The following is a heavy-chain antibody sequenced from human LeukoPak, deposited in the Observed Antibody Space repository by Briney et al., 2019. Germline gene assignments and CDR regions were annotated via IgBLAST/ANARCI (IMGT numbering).Heavy chain of an antibody. V-gene: IGHV1-46*01. CDR3: ARDHCSSTSCYSNWFDP. D-gene: IGHD2-2*01. CDR2: INPSGGST. CDR1: EYPYTSYY. Sequence: GASVKVSCKASEYPYTSYYMHWVRQSPGRGLEWMGIINPSGGSTSYAQKFQGRVTMTRDTSTSTVYMELSSLRSEDTAVYYCARDHCSSTSCYSNWFDPWGQGTLVTVSS. J-gene: IGHJ5*02.